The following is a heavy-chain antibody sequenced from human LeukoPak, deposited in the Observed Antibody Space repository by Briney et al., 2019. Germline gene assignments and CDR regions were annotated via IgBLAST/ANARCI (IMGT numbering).Heavy chain of an antibody. CDR2: INTDGSST. V-gene: IGHV3-74*01. CDR3: AKSYSSEENSYYYMDV. Sequence: GGSLRLSCAASGFTFSSYWMHWVRQAPGKGLVWVSRINTDGSSTSYADSVKGRFTISRDNSKSTLYLEMNSLRAEDTAVYYCAKSYSSEENSYYYMDVWGKGTTVTVSS. D-gene: IGHD6-19*01. CDR1: GFTFSSYW. J-gene: IGHJ6*03.